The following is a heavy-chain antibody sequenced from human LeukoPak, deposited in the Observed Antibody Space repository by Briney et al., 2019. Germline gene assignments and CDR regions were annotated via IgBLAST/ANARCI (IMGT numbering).Heavy chain of an antibody. CDR1: GYSFTSHW. Sequence: GESLKISCRGSGYSFTSHWLAWVRQMPGKGLEWMGIIYPDASDVRYSPSFQGHVTISADKSISTAYLQWSSLMASDTAMYYCARHRGYCSGGGCYSHYYYGMDVWGQGTTVTVSS. CDR3: ARHRGYCSGGGCYSHYYYGMDV. J-gene: IGHJ6*02. V-gene: IGHV5-51*01. CDR2: IYPDASDV. D-gene: IGHD2-15*01.